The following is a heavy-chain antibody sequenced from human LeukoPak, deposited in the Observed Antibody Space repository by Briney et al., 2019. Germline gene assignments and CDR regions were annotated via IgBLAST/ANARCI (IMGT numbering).Heavy chain of an antibody. D-gene: IGHD5-24*01. CDR3: ARDGYSYFDF. Sequence: PGGSLRLSCAASGFTFSSYWMHWVRQALGKGLVWVSRINNDGSSTSYAGSVKGRFTISRDNAKNTLSLQMNSLRAEDTALYYCARDGYSYFDFWGLGTLVTVSS. V-gene: IGHV3-74*01. CDR1: GFTFSSYW. CDR2: INNDGSST. J-gene: IGHJ4*02.